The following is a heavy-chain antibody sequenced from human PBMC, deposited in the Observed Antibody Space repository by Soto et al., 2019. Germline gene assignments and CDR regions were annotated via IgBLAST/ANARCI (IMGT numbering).Heavy chain of an antibody. CDR3: ARGFPLWFEP. V-gene: IGHV4-39*01. CDR1: GGSISSSSYY. J-gene: IGHJ5*02. CDR2: IYYSGST. D-gene: IGHD3-3*01. Sequence: PSETLSLTCTVSGGSISSSSYYWGWIRQPPGKGLEWIGSIYYSGSTYYNPSLKSRVTISVDTSKNQFSLKLSSVTAADTAVYNGARGFPLWFEPWGQGTLGTVSS.